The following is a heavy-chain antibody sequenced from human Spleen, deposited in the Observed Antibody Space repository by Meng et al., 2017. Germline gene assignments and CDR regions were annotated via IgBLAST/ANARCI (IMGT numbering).Heavy chain of an antibody. Sequence: QPQLQESGPGLVKPSEALSLTCSVSGGSISTSGYYWGWIRQPPGKGLEWIGFIYSTGETYYNPSLKSRVSISVDTSKNQFSLNLNSMTAADTAVYYCASFDHIPRRNYFDYWGQGTLVTVSS. CDR1: GGSISTSGYY. D-gene: IGHD2-21*01. CDR2: IYSTGET. J-gene: IGHJ4*02. V-gene: IGHV4-30-4*08. CDR3: ASFDHIPRRNYFDY.